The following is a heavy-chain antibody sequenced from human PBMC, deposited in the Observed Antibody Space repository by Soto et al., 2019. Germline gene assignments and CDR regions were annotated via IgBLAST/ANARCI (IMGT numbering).Heavy chain of an antibody. CDR3: AADRYYDYVWGSSPVY. CDR2: IVVGSGNT. CDR1: GFTFTSSA. J-gene: IGHJ4*02. D-gene: IGHD3-16*01. Sequence: ASVKVSCKASGFTFTSSAVQWVRQARGQRLEWIGWIVVGSGNTNYAQKFQERVTITRDMSTSTAYMEPSSLRSEDTAVYYCAADRYYDYVWGSSPVYWGQGTLVTVSS. V-gene: IGHV1-58*01.